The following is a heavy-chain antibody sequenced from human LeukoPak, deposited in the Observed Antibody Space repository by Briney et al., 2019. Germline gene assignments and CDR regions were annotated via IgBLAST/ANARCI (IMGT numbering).Heavy chain of an antibody. J-gene: IGHJ4*02. V-gene: IGHV4-4*07. D-gene: IGHD6-19*01. CDR2: IYTSGST. CDR1: GGSISSYY. CDR3: AVAAPTEQFVTSLIDY. Sequence: SETLSLTCTVSGGSISSYYWSWIRQPAGKGLKWIGRIYTSGSTNYNPSLKSRVTMSVDTSKNQFSLKLSSVTAADTAVYYCAVAAPTEQFVTSLIDYWGQGTLVTVSS.